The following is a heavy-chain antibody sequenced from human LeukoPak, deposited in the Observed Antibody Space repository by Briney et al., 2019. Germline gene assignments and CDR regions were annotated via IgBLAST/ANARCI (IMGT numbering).Heavy chain of an antibody. V-gene: IGHV3-23*01. J-gene: IGHJ6*03. D-gene: IGHD6-6*01. CDR3: ARNRYGSSPPYYYYYYYMDV. CDR1: GFTFSSSA. CDR2: LSGSGGAT. Sequence: GGSLRLSCAASGFTFSSSAMSWVRHAPGKGLECVSSLSGSGGATYYADSVKGRFTISRDNAKNSLYLQMNSLRAEDTAVYYCARNRYGSSPPYYYYYYYMDVWGKGTTVTVSS.